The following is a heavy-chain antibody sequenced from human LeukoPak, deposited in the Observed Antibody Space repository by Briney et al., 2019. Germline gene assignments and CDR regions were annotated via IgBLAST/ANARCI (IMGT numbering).Heavy chain of an antibody. CDR3: AGLTTTSGWRSYYYYYMDV. D-gene: IGHD6-19*01. CDR2: IYYSGST. V-gene: IGHV4-30-4*08. CDR1: GGSISSGDYY. Sequence: SETLSLTCTVSGGSISSGDYYWSWIRQPPGKGLEWIGYIYYSGSTYYNPSLKSRVTISVDTSKNQFSLKLSSVTAADTAVYYCAGLTTTSGWRSYYYYYMDVWGKGTTVTVSS. J-gene: IGHJ6*03.